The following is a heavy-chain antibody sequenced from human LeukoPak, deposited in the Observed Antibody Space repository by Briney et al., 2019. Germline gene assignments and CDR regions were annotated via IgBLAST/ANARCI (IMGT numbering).Heavy chain of an antibody. V-gene: IGHV4-39*01. CDR3: ARHLVENTNIVVVVAATPYNWFDP. D-gene: IGHD2-15*01. J-gene: IGHJ5*02. CDR2: IYYSGST. CDR1: GGSISSSSYY. Sequence: KPSETLSLTCTVSGGSISSSSYYWGWIRQPPGKGLEWVGSIYYSGSTYYNPSLKSRVTISVDTSKNQFSLKLSSVTAADTAVYYCARHLVENTNIVVVVAATPYNWFDPWGQGTLVTVSS.